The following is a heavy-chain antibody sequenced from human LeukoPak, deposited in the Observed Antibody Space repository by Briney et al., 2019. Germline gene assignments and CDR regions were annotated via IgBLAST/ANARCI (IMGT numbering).Heavy chain of an antibody. CDR1: GFTFSSYG. V-gene: IGHV3-30*03. Sequence: PGGSLRLSCAASGFTFSSYGMHWVRQAPGKGLEWVTVISYDGSSKYYADSVRGRFTISRDNSKNTLYLQMNSLRAEDTAVYYCARVPHSSGSWYWFDRWGQGTLATVSS. CDR2: ISYDGSSK. J-gene: IGHJ5*02. D-gene: IGHD6-19*01. CDR3: ARVPHSSGSWYWFDR.